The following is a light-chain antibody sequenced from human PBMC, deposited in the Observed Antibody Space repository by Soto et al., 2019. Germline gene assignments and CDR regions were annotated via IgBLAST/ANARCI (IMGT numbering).Light chain of an antibody. CDR3: QQYNNWPLT. V-gene: IGKV3-15*01. CDR2: GAS. Sequence: EIVMTQSPATLSVSPGERATLSCRASQSVSSNLAWYQQKPGQAPRLRIYGASARATGIPARLSGSGSGTDFNLTISSLQAEDFSVYYCQQYNNWPLTFGGGTNVEIK. CDR1: QSVSSN. J-gene: IGKJ4*01.